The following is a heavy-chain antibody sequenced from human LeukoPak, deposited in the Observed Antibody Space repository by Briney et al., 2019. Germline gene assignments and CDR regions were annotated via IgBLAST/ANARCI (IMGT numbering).Heavy chain of an antibody. CDR3: ARDYGGGWYQIDY. CDR1: GGSISSYY. Sequence: SETLSLTCTVSGGSISSYYWSWIRQPPGKGLEWTGYISYSGGTNYNPSLKSRLTISLDTSKRQFSLNLNSVTVADTALYYCARDYGGGWYQIDYWGQGTLVTVSS. J-gene: IGHJ4*02. V-gene: IGHV4-59*12. CDR2: ISYSGGT. D-gene: IGHD6-13*01.